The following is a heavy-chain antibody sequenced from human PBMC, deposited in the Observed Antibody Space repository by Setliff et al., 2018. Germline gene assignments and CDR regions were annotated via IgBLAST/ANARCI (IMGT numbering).Heavy chain of an antibody. V-gene: IGHV5-51*01. Sequence: PGESLKISCKGSGYDFSKYWIAWVRQVPGKVLEFMGIIYPGDSSVTYSPSFQGQVTMSADKSINTAYLQWSSLKASDTAMYCCARLGAPASHDAFDIWGQGTMVTVSS. CDR2: IYPGDSSV. CDR1: GYDFSKYW. CDR3: ARLGAPASHDAFDI. J-gene: IGHJ3*02. D-gene: IGHD6-25*01.